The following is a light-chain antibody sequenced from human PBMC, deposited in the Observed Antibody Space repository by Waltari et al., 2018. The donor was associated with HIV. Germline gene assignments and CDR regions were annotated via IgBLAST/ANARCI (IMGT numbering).Light chain of an antibody. Sequence: QSALTQPLAVSGSPGQSVTISCTGTNSDIGTYNLVCWYHHPPGTAPKLMIYDVNSRPSGFPARFAGSKSGNTASLTISGLQAEDEGDYDCSSYTTTTARVFGTGTKVTVL. J-gene: IGLJ1*01. CDR3: SSYTTTTARV. CDR1: NSDIGTYNL. CDR2: DVN. V-gene: IGLV2-18*02.